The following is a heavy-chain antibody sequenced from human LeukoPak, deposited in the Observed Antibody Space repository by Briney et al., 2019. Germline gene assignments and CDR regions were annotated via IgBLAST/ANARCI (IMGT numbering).Heavy chain of an antibody. CDR1: GFTFSSYS. CDR3: AREVRLYVRYFDY. D-gene: IGHD5/OR15-5a*01. CDR2: ISSSSSYI. Sequence: GGSLRLSCAASGFTFSSYSMNWVRQAPGKGLEWVSSISSSSSYIYYADSVKGRCTISRDNAKNSLYLQMNSLRAEDTAVYYCAREVRLYVRYFDYWGQGTMVTVSS. J-gene: IGHJ4*02. V-gene: IGHV3-21*01.